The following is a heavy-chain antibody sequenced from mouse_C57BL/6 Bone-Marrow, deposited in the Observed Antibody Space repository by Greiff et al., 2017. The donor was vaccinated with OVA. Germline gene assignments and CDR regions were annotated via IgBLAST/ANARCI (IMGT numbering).Heavy chain of an antibody. Sequence: VQLQQPGAELVRPGSSVKLSCKASGYTFTSYWMDWVKQRPGQGLEWIGNIYPSDSETHYNQKFKDKATLTVDKSSSTAYMQLSSLTSEDSAVYYCARSTMVTTGGYWGQGTTLTVSS. J-gene: IGHJ2*01. CDR2: IYPSDSET. CDR1: GYTFTSYW. CDR3: ARSTMVTTGGY. V-gene: IGHV1-61*01. D-gene: IGHD2-2*01.